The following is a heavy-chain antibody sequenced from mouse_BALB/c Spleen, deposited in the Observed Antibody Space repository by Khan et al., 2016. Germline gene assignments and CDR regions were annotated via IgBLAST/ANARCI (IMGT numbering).Heavy chain of an antibody. CDR1: GFTFSSFG. CDR3: GRVDY. J-gene: IGHJ2*01. Sequence: EVELVESGGGLVQPGGSRKLSCAASGFTFSSFGMHWVRQAPEKGLEWVAFISSGSSAISYADTVKGRFTISRDNPKNTLFLQMTTLRSEDTAMYYCGRVDYWGQGTALTVSS. CDR2: ISSGSSAI. V-gene: IGHV5-17*02.